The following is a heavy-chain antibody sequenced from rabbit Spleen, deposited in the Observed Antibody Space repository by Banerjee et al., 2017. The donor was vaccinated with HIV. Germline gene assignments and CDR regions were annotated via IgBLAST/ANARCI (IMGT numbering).Heavy chain of an antibody. CDR2: IYAGSTGTI. V-gene: IGHV1S40*01. J-gene: IGHJ4*01. CDR1: GFSFSAVHW. CDR3: ARGSATMTLVITGYYFTL. D-gene: IGHD2-1*01. Sequence: QSLEESGGDLVKPGASLTLPCTASGFSFSAVHWIYWVRQAPGKGLEWIGTIYAGSTGTIDFASWAKGRFIISKTSSTTVTLQMTSLTAADTATYFCARGSATMTLVITGYYFTLWGPGTLVTVS.